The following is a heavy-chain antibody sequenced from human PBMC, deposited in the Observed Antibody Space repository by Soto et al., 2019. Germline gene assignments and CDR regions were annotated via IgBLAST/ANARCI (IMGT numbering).Heavy chain of an antibody. CDR1: GFTFSSYA. J-gene: IGHJ4*02. Sequence: EVQLVESGGGLVQPGGSLRLSCAASGFTFSSYAMHWVRKATGKGLEYVSAISSNGGSTYYANSVKGRFTISRDNSKNTLYLQMGSLRAEDMAVYYCARDTKRGSYSLDYWGQGTLVTVSS. CDR2: ISSNGGST. D-gene: IGHD1-26*01. V-gene: IGHV3-64*01. CDR3: ARDTKRGSYSLDY.